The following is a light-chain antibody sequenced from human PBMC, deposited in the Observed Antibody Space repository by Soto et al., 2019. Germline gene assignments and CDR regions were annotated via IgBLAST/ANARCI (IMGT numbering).Light chain of an antibody. CDR3: QQYGSSPFT. CDR2: GAS. V-gene: IGKV3-20*01. CDR1: QSVSSSY. J-gene: IGKJ3*01. Sequence: EIVLTQSPGTLSLSPGERATLSCRASQSVSSSYLAWYQQKPGQAPRLLIYGASSRATGIPARFSGSGSGTDFTLTISRLEPEDFAVYYCQQYGSSPFTFGPGTKVDLK.